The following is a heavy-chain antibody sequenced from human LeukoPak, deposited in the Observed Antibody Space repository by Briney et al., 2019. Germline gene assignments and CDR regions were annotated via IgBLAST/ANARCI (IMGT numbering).Heavy chain of an antibody. J-gene: IGHJ5*02. CDR2: IIPIFGTA. Sequence: GASVKVSCKASGGTFSTYAINWVRQAPGQGLEWMGGIIPIFGTAIYAQKFQGRVTITADESTSTAYMELSSLRSEDTAVYYCARDIRNWFDPWAREPWSPSPQ. CDR3: ARDIRNWFDP. V-gene: IGHV1-69*13. CDR1: GGTFSTYA.